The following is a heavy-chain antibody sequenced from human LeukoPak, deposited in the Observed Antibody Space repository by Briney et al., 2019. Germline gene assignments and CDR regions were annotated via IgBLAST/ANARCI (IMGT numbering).Heavy chain of an antibody. Sequence: GGSLRLSCAASGFTINTNYMSWVRQAPGKGLEWVANINQDGNEKYYVDSVKGRFTISRDNAKNSLYLQMNSLRADDTAVYHCARRYFDYWGQGTLVTVSS. V-gene: IGHV3-7*01. CDR2: INQDGNEK. CDR1: GFTINTNY. J-gene: IGHJ4*02. CDR3: ARRYFDY.